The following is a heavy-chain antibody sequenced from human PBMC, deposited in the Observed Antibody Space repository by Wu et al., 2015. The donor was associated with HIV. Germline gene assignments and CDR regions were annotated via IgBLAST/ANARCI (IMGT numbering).Heavy chain of an antibody. CDR3: ARDRAGYSGYDDYYYYGMDV. CDR2: IIPIFGTA. D-gene: IGHD5-12*01. CDR1: GGTFSSYA. J-gene: IGHJ6*02. V-gene: IGHV1-69*13. Sequence: QVQLVQSGXEVKKPGSSVKVSCKASGGTFSSYAISWVRQAPGQGLEWMGRIIPIFGTANYAQKFQGRVTITADESTSTAYMELSSLRSEDTAVYYCARDRAGYSGYDDYYYYGMDVWGQGTTVTVSS.